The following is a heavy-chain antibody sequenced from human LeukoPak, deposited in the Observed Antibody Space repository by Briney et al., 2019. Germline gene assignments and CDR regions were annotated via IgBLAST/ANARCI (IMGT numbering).Heavy chain of an antibody. CDR1: GFTVSSNY. V-gene: IGHV3-66*01. J-gene: IGHJ4*02. CDR3: TYSFDWYFDY. CDR2: IYSGGST. Sequence: PGGSLRLSCAASGFTVSSNYMSWVRQAPGKGLEWVSVIYSGGSTYYADSVRGRFTISRDNSKNTLYLQMNSLRAEDTAVYYCTYSFDWYFDYWGQGTLVTVSS. D-gene: IGHD6-13*01.